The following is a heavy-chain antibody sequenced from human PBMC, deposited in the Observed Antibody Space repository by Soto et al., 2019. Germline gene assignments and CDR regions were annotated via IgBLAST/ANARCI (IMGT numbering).Heavy chain of an antibody. J-gene: IGHJ6*02. CDR2: IDPSVSYT. Sequence: ESLKISCKGSGYSFTSCWMSCLRQMPGIGLAWMGKIDPSVSYTNYSPSLQGQVTISADKYISTAYLQWSSLKASDTAMYYCARPGVMVYGQGDYYYGMDVWGQGTKVTVSS. V-gene: IGHV5-10-1*01. CDR3: ARPGVMVYGQGDYYYGMDV. CDR1: GYSFTSCW. D-gene: IGHD2-8*01.